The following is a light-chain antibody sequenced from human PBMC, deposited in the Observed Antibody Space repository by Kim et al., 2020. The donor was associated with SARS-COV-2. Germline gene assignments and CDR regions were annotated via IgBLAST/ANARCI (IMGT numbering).Light chain of an antibody. V-gene: IGKV3-11*01. CDR3: QQRSDWPPT. Sequence: EVILTQSPATLSLSPGETATLSCRASERISRYLAWYQQKPGQAPRLFIYDASNRATGVPARFSGSGSGTDFTLTISSLEPEDFAVYFCQQRSDWPPTFGRGTKVDSK. J-gene: IGKJ4*01. CDR2: DAS. CDR1: ERISRY.